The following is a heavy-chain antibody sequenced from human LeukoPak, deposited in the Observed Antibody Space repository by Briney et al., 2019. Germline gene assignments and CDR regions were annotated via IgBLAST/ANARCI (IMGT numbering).Heavy chain of an antibody. J-gene: IGHJ4*02. V-gene: IGHV3-33*01. CDR2: IWYDGSIK. CDR3: ARAYYYDTSATPDY. Sequence: GGSLRLSCAASGFTFTNYGMHWVRQAPGKGLKWVAVIWYDGSIKYYADSVKGRFTISRDNSKNTLYLQMNSLRADDTAVYYCARAYYYDTSATPDYWGQGTLVTVSS. CDR1: GFTFTNYG. D-gene: IGHD3-22*01.